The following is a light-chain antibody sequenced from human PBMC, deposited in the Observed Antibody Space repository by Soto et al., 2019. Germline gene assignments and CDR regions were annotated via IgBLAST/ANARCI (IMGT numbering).Light chain of an antibody. CDR1: TTINYSD. CDR3: QQYGAAPFP. Sequence: EIVLTQSPGTLSLSPGERATLSCRASTTINYSDLAWYQQKPGQAPRLLIYGASSRATGIPDRFSGRGSGTDFTLTISRLEPEDCAGYYCQQYGAAPFPFCPWTKVDIK. CDR2: GAS. V-gene: IGKV3-20*01. J-gene: IGKJ3*01.